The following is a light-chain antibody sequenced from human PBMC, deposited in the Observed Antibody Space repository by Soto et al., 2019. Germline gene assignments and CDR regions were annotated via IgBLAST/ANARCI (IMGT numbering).Light chain of an antibody. CDR3: QQYESTPPT. Sequence: DIVMTQSPDSLAVSLGERATINCKSSQSVLYSSNNKNYLAWYQQRPGQPPKLLIYWASTRESGVPDRFGGSGSGTDFTLTITSLQAEDVAVYYCQQYESTPPTFGQGTKLEI. J-gene: IGKJ2*01. CDR2: WAS. CDR1: QSVLYSSNNKNY. V-gene: IGKV4-1*01.